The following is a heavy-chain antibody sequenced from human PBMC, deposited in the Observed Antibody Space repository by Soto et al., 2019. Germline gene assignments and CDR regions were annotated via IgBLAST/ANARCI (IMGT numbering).Heavy chain of an antibody. J-gene: IGHJ6*03. D-gene: IGHD3-10*01. CDR2: ISGSGGST. CDR1: GFTFSSYA. V-gene: IGHV3-23*01. CDR3: AKSPQGLTESYYYYMDV. Sequence: GGSLRLSCAASGFTFSSYAMSWVRQAPGKGLEWVSAISGSGGSTYYADSVKGRFTISRDNSKNTLYLQMNSLRAEDTAVYYCAKSPQGLTESYYYYMDVWGKGTTVTVSS.